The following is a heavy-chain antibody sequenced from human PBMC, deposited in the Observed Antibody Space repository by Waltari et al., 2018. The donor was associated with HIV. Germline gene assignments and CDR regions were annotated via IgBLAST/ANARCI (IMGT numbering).Heavy chain of an antibody. D-gene: IGHD2-2*01. Sequence: QVQLQQWGAGLWKPPGTLSLTCAVYGGSFSGDYCSWLLTPPGKGLECIGEINHSGSTNYNPSLKSRVTISVDTSKNQFSLKLSSVTAADTAVYYCARVGEVPAALNWFDPWGQGTLVTVSS. CDR1: GGSFSGDY. V-gene: IGHV4-34*01. J-gene: IGHJ5*02. CDR2: INHSGST. CDR3: ARVGEVPAALNWFDP.